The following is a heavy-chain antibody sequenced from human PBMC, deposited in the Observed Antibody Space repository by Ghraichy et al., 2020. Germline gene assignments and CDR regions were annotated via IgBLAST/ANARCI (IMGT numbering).Heavy chain of an antibody. V-gene: IGHV3-30*04. CDR2: ISYDGSNK. D-gene: IGHD3-16*02. CDR1: GFTFSSYA. J-gene: IGHJ4*02. Sequence: SCAASGFTFSSYAMHWVRQAPGKGLEWVAVISYDGSNKYYADSVKGRFTISRDNSKNTLYLQMNSLRAEDTAVYYCAREPYDYVWGSYRYSRIFDYWGQGTLVTVSS. CDR3: AREPYDYVWGSYRYSRIFDY.